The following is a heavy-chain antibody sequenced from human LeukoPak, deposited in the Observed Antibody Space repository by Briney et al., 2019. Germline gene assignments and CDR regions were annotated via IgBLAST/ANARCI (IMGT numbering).Heavy chain of an antibody. D-gene: IGHD1-26*01. J-gene: IGHJ4*02. V-gene: IGHV4-61*02. Sequence: PSQTLSLTCTVSGGSISSGSYYWSWIRQPAGKGLEWIWRIYTSGSTNYNPSLKSRVTISVDTSKNQFSLKLSSVTAADTAVYYCARGKVGATTRYDYWGQGTLVTVSS. CDR3: ARGKVGATTRYDY. CDR1: GGSISSGSYY. CDR2: IYTSGST.